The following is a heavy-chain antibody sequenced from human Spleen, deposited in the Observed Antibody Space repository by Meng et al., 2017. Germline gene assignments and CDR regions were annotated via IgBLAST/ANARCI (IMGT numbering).Heavy chain of an antibody. CDR1: GVSFSDSD. CDR3: TRDLGLVFGEVF. J-gene: IGHJ3*01. CDR2: ISYDGSNK. V-gene: IGHV3-30*01. D-gene: IGHD3-10*02. Sequence: GESLKISCAVSGVSFSDSDIHWVRQAPGKGLEWVAVISYDGSNKYYADSVKGRFTISRDNSKNTLYLQMNSLRAEDTAVYYCTRDLGLVFGEVFWGQGTMVTVSS.